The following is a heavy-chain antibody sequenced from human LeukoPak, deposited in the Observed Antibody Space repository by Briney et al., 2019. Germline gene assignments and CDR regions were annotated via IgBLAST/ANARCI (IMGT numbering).Heavy chain of an antibody. J-gene: IGHJ4*02. D-gene: IGHD3-10*01. CDR2: ISYDGSNK. V-gene: IGHV3-30*04. CDR1: GFTFSSYA. Sequence: GRSLRLSCAASGFTFSSYAMHWVRQAPGKGLEWVAVISYDGSNKYYADSVKGRFTISRDNSEYTLYLQMNSLRAEDTAVYYCARDNDEEPIWFGEYWGQGTLVTVSS. CDR3: ARDNDEEPIWFGEY.